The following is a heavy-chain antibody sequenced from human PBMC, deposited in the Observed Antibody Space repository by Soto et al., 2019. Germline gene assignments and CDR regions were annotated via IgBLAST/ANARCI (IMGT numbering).Heavy chain of an antibody. J-gene: IGHJ4*02. CDR3: ASAIGITGTTPLDY. V-gene: IGHV3-72*01. CDR2: TRNKANSYTT. CDR1: GFTFSDHY. D-gene: IGHD1-7*01. Sequence: GGSLRLSCASSGFTFSDHYMDSVRQAPGKGLEWVGRTRNKANSYTTEYAASVKGRFTISRDDSKNSLYLQMNSLKTEDTVVYYCASAIGITGTTPLDYWGQGTLVTVSS.